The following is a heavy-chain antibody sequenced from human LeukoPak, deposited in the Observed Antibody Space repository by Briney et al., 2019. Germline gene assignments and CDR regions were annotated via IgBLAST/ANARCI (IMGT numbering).Heavy chain of an antibody. D-gene: IGHD3-22*01. V-gene: IGHV1-69*04. Sequence: SVKVSCKASGYTFTRYAVNWVRQAPGQGLEWMGRIIPILGIANYAQKFQGRVTITADKSTSTAYMELSSLRSEDTAVYYCARSRYYDSSGSDAFDIWGQGTMVTVSS. CDR1: GYTFTRYA. J-gene: IGHJ3*02. CDR3: ARSRYYDSSGSDAFDI. CDR2: IIPILGIA.